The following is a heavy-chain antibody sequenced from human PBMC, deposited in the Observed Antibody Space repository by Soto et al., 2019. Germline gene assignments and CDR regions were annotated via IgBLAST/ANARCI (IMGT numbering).Heavy chain of an antibody. J-gene: IGHJ6*02. D-gene: IGHD3-10*01. Sequence: QVQLQQWGAGLLKPSETLSLTCAVYGGSFSGYYWSWIRQPPGKGLEWIGEINHSGSTNYNPSLKSRVTISVDTSKNQFSLKLSSVTAADTDVYYCARGFITMVRGVITSYYYYGMDVWGQGTTVTVYS. CDR3: ARGFITMVRGVITSYYYYGMDV. CDR1: GGSFSGYY. V-gene: IGHV4-34*01. CDR2: INHSGST.